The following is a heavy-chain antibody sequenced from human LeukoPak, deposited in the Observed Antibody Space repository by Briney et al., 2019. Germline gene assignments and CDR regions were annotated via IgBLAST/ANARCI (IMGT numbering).Heavy chain of an antibody. V-gene: IGHV4-59*01. Sequence: SETLSLTCTVSGGSISSYYWSWIRQPPGKGLEWIGYIYYSGSTNYNPSLKSRVTISVDTSKNQFSLKLSSVTVADTAVYYCARVGGTNFYYYGMDVWGRGTTVTVSS. D-gene: IGHD1-26*01. CDR1: GGSISSYY. CDR3: ARVGGTNFYYYGMDV. J-gene: IGHJ6*02. CDR2: IYYSGST.